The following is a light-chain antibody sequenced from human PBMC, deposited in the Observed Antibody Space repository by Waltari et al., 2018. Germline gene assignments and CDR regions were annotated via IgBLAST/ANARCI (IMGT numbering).Light chain of an antibody. CDR3: CSYAGSSSVV. J-gene: IGLJ2*01. CDR2: EGS. CDR1: SRDVGSYNL. Sequence: QSALTQPASVSGSPGPSITIPCTGTSRDVGSYNLVPWYQQHPGKAPKLMIYEGSKRPSGVSNRFSGSKSGNTASLTISGLQAEDEADYYCCSYAGSSSVVFGGGTTLTVL. V-gene: IGLV2-23*01.